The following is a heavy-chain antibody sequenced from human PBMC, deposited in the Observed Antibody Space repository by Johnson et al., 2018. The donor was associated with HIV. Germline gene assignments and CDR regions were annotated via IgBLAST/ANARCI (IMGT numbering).Heavy chain of an antibody. CDR2: ISSSGSTI. D-gene: IGHD5-12*01. Sequence: VESGGGVVRPGGSLRLSCAASGFTFDDYGMTWVRQPPGQGLEWLSYISSSGSTIYYVDSVKGRFTLSRDNAKTSLYLQMNSLRAEDKAVYYCARDRPSKWLRSNDDVFDIWGQGTMVTVSS. CDR1: GFTFDDYG. J-gene: IGHJ3*02. V-gene: IGHV3-48*04. CDR3: ARDRPSKWLRSNDDVFDI.